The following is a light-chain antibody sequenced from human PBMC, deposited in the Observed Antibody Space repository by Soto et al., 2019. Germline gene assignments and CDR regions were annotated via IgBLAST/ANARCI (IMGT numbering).Light chain of an antibody. CDR1: QSVRSNN. CDR2: GAS. CDR3: QQYGDLPRT. Sequence: EIVLTQSPGTQSLSPGERATLSSRDSQSVRSNNLAWYHQKPGQAPRLLIYGASRRAPGIPERFSGSASGTEFNLTISRLEPEDFALFFCQQYGDLPRTFGQGTKVDVK. V-gene: IGKV3-20*01. J-gene: IGKJ2*01.